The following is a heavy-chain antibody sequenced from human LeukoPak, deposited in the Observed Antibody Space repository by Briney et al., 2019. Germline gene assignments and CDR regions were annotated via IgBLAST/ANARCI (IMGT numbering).Heavy chain of an antibody. J-gene: IGHJ4*02. Sequence: ASEKVSCKVSGYTLTELSMHWVRQAPGKGLEWMGGFDPEDGETIYAQKFQGRVTMTEDTSTDTAYMELSSLRSEDTAVYYCATALKADTPERFEVDYWGQGTLVTVSS. CDR2: FDPEDGET. D-gene: IGHD3-16*01. CDR3: ATALKADTPERFEVDY. CDR1: GYTLTELS. V-gene: IGHV1-24*01.